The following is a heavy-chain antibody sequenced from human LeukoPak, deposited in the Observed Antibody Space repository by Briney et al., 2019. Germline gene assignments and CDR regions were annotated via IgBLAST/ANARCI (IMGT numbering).Heavy chain of an antibody. CDR1: GYTFTSYY. J-gene: IGHJ3*02. D-gene: IGHD6-6*01. V-gene: IGHV1-46*01. CDR3: ASEQLVRNGAFDI. Sequence: ASVKVSCKASGYTFTSYYMHWVRQAPGQGLEWMGIINPSGGSTSYAQKFQGRVTMTRDTSTSTVYMELSSLRSEDTAVYYCASEQLVRNGAFDIWGQGTMVTVSS. CDR2: INPSGGST.